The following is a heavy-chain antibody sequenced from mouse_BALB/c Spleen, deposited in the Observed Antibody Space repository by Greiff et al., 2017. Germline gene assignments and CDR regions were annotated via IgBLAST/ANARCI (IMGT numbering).Heavy chain of an antibody. D-gene: IGHD1-1*01. J-gene: IGHJ4*01. CDR3: AREGAVVAPMDY. Sequence: EVNLVESGGGLVKPGGSLKLSCAASGFTFSDYYMYWVRQTPEKRLEWVATISDGGSYTYYPDSVKGRFTISRDNAKNNLYLQMSSLKSEDTAMYYCAREGAVVAPMDYWGQGTSVTVSS. CDR2: ISDGGSYT. CDR1: GFTFSDYY. V-gene: IGHV5-4*02.